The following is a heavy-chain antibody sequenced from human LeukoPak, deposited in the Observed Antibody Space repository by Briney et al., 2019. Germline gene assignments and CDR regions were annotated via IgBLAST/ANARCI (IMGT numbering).Heavy chain of an antibody. CDR2: IYYSGST. CDR1: GGSMSSCY. D-gene: IGHD3-9*01. V-gene: IGHV4-59*01. Sequence: SETLSLTCSVSGGSMSSCYGTWVRQPPGKGLEWIGYIYYSGSTNYNPSLKSRVTISIDTSKNQFSLRLNSVTAADTSVYYCARMSYDVLTGNYHVFDYWGQGTLVTVSS. CDR3: ARMSYDVLTGNYHVFDY. J-gene: IGHJ4*02.